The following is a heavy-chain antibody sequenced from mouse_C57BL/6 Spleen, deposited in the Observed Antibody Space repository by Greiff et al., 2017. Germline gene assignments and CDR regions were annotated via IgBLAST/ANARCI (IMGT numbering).Heavy chain of an antibody. Sequence: EVQLVESGGDLVKPGGSLTLSCAASGFTFSSYGMSWVRQPPDKRLEWVATISSGGSYTYYPDSVKGRFTISRDNAKNSLYLQMSSLKSEDTAMYYGARANMVTAYDIDGWGKGTTVTVAS. J-gene: IGHJ4*01. CDR2: ISSGGSYT. CDR3: ARANMVTAYDIDG. D-gene: IGHD2-2*01. CDR1: GFTFSSYG. V-gene: IGHV5-6*01.